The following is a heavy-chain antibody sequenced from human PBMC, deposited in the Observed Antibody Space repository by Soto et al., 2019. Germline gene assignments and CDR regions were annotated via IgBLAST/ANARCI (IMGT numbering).Heavy chain of an antibody. V-gene: IGHV4-31*02. J-gene: IGHJ4*02. CDR1: CASLSSGVYY. CDR3: ERGVLY. Sequence: SETLSLTCTVSCASLSSGVYYWSWIRQHPGKGLEWIGYISYSGYASYNPSLTSRLTISRDTSKNQFSLKLSSVTAADTAVYYCERGVLYWIQGTLLSVS. CDR2: ISYSGYA.